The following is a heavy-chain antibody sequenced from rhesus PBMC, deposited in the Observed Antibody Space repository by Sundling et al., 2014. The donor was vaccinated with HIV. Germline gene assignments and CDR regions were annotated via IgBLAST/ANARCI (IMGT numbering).Heavy chain of an antibody. V-gene: IGHV3S42*01. CDR1: GFTFSTYV. CDR3: AKRGDDYGSSLLDY. CDR2: ITSGGGST. J-gene: IGHJ4*01. Sequence: DVQLVESGGGLVQPGGSLRLSCAASGFTFSTYVMYWVRQAPGKGLEWISAITSGGGSTYYTDSVKGRFTISRDNSKNTLSLQMNSLRAEDTAVYYCAKRGDDYGSSLLDYWGQGSPGHRLL. D-gene: IGHD4-29*01.